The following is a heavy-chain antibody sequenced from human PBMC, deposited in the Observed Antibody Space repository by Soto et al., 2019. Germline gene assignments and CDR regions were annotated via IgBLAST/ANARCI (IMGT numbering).Heavy chain of an antibody. CDR3: ARYQYWSGYLDA. CDR1: GYAITVYY. CDR2: INPNTGGT. D-gene: IGHD3-3*01. Sequence: GASVKVSWKAAGYAITVYYMHWVRQAPGQGLEWMGWINPNTGGTDYAQTFQGRVTMTRDTSISTAYMELSRLTSDDTAVYYCARYQYWSGYLDAWGKGTTVTVSS. V-gene: IGHV1-2*02. J-gene: IGHJ6*04.